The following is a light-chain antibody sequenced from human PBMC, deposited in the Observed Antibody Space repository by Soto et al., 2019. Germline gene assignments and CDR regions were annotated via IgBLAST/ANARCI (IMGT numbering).Light chain of an antibody. Sequence: DTQMTQSPSTLSASVGDRVTISCRASESISTWLAWYQQKPGKAPNLLSQKSSSLESGAPSRFSRSGSGTEFTLTISSLQPDDFATYYCQQYNAYPLAFGGGTKVEIK. CDR1: ESISTW. J-gene: IGKJ4*01. V-gene: IGKV1-5*03. CDR2: KSS. CDR3: QQYNAYPLA.